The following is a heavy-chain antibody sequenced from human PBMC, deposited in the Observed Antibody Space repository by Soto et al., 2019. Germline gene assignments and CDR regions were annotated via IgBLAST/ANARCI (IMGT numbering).Heavy chain of an antibody. D-gene: IGHD1-7*01. Sequence: QVQLQQSGPGLVKPSETLSLTCTVSGVSVTSDDFYWPWIRQPPGKGLEWIGHILHSGSTSYSSSLEGRVTISIDTSRNHFSLSLISAAGAVTAVYYCARVPIMEAWGGDATTSAFDVWGQGTMVTVSS. V-gene: IGHV4-61*03. CDR3: ARVPIMEAWGGDATTSAFDV. J-gene: IGHJ3*01. CDR2: ILHSGST. CDR1: GVSVTSDDFY.